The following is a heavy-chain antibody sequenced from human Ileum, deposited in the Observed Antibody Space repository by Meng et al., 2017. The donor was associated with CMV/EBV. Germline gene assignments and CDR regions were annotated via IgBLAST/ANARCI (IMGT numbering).Heavy chain of an antibody. J-gene: IGHJ4*02. Sequence: SETLSPTCTVSGGSVPSSSYYWGWIRQSPGKGLEWVGSIYYGGSTYYNTSLKSRLTITDDTSKHQFSLKVSSVTAADTAVYFCASRSRNDPSSSLYFFDYWGQGRLVTVSS. V-gene: IGHV4-39*07. CDR1: GGSVPSSSYY. CDR2: IYYGGST. CDR3: ASRSRNDPSSSLYFFDY. D-gene: IGHD6-13*01.